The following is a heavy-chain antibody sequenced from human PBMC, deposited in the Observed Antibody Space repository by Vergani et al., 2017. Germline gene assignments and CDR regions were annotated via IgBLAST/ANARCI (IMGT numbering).Heavy chain of an antibody. Sequence: EQLVESGGGVVQPGRSLRLSCVTFGFTFSSYAINWVRQAPGKGLKWVSAITGSGGNTYYADSVKGRFTISRDNSRNTVFLQMSSLRADDTAVYYCARVPSGTTKELDYWGQGTLVTVSS. J-gene: IGHJ4*02. CDR2: ITGSGGNT. D-gene: IGHD1-1*01. CDR1: GFTFSSYA. CDR3: ARVPSGTTKELDY. V-gene: IGHV3-23*04.